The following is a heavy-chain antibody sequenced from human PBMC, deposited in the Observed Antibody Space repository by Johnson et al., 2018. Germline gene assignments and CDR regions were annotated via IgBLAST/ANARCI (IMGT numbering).Heavy chain of an antibody. CDR1: GFTFSSHS. V-gene: IGHV3-21*01. CDR3: ARDGGHCTNGVCYLVDV. CDR2: ISSSSTYI. Sequence: VQLVQSGGGLVKPGGSLRLSCAASGFTFSSHSMNWVRQAPGKGLEWVSFISSSSTYIYYADSVKGRLTISRDNAKNSLYLQMNSLRAEDTAVYYCARDGGHCTNGVCYLVDVWGKGTTVTVSS. J-gene: IGHJ6*04. D-gene: IGHD2-8*01.